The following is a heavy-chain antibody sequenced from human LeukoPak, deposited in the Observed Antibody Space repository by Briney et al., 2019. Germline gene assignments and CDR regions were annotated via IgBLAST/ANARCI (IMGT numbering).Heavy chain of an antibody. J-gene: IGHJ5*02. Sequence: SETLSLTCTVSGGSISSSSYYWGWIRQPPGKGLEWIGSIYYSGSTYYNPSLKSRVTRSVDTSKNQFSLKLSSVTAADTAVYYCARQRYCSSTSCRTNWFDPWGQGTLVTVSS. V-gene: IGHV4-39*01. CDR3: ARQRYCSSTSCRTNWFDP. D-gene: IGHD2-2*01. CDR1: GGSISSSSYY. CDR2: IYYSGST.